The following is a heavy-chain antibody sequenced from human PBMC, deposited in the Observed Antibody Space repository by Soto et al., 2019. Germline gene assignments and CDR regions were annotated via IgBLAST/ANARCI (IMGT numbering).Heavy chain of an antibody. V-gene: IGHV1-46*01. CDR3: ARSSGGNFGIIIEGSNWFDP. CDR1: GDTFTSYY. D-gene: IGHD3-3*01. J-gene: IGHJ5*02. CDR2: INSHGGST. Sequence: VASVKVSCKAPGDTFTSYYLNWVRQAPGQGLEWMGVINSHGGSTKYAQKFQGRITMTRDTSRSTVYMELSSLRSDDTAIYYCARSSGGNFGIIIEGSNWFDPWGQGTLVTVSS.